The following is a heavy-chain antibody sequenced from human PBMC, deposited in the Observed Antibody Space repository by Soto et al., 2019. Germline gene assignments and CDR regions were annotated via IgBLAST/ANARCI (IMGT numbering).Heavy chain of an antibody. CDR3: ARYMGVRLTRYGMDV. D-gene: IGHD2-21*01. J-gene: IGHJ6*02. CDR2: IITIFGTA. V-gene: IGHV1-69*01. Sequence: QEQLVQSGAEVKKPGSSVKVSCKASGGTFSSYAISWVRQAPGQGLEWMGGIITIFGTANYAQKFQGRVTITADESMSTAYVELSSLRSEGTAVYYCARYMGVRLTRYGMDVWGQGTTVTVSS. CDR1: GGTFSSYA.